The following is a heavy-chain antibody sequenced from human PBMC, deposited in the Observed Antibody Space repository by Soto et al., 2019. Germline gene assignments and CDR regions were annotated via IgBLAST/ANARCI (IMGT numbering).Heavy chain of an antibody. CDR2: INHRGST. D-gene: IGHD6-6*01. Sequence: QVQLQQWGAGLLKPSETLSLTCAVYGGSFSGYYWSWIRQPPGKGLEWIGEINHRGSTNYNPSLKSRVTISVDTSKNQFSLKLSSVTAADTAVYYCARMGQLAFDYWGQGTLVTVSS. J-gene: IGHJ4*02. V-gene: IGHV4-34*01. CDR3: ARMGQLAFDY. CDR1: GGSFSGYY.